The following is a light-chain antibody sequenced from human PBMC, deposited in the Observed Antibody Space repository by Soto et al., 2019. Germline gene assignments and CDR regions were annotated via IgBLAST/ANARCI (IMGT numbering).Light chain of an antibody. CDR1: QSLLHSNGYNY. Sequence: DIVMTQSPLSLPVTPGEPASISCRSSQSLLHSNGYNYLDWYLQKPGQSPQLLIYLGSNRASGVPERFSGSGSGTDFTLKISRVEAGDVGVYYCMQALQSPVTFGQGTRLEIK. J-gene: IGKJ5*01. V-gene: IGKV2-28*01. CDR3: MQALQSPVT. CDR2: LGS.